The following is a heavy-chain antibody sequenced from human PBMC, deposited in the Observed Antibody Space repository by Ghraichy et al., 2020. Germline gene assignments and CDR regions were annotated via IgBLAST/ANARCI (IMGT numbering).Heavy chain of an antibody. Sequence: GGSLRLSCTASKFAFDDYAMHWVRQAPGKGLEWVSAISWQSGSINYADSVKGRFIISRDNAKNSLFLQMNSLTVEDTALYYCARQNDNTGFYSGPHLDLWGQGTLVTVSA. CDR1: KFAFDDYA. D-gene: IGHD3-22*01. V-gene: IGHV3-9*01. J-gene: IGHJ5*02. CDR3: ARQNDNTGFYSGPHLDL. CDR2: ISWQSGSI.